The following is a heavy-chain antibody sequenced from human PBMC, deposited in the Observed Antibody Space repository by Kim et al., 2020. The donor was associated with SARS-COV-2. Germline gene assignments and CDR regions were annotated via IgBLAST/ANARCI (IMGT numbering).Heavy chain of an antibody. CDR2: ISWNSGSI. V-gene: IGHV3-9*01. CDR1: GFTFDDYA. Sequence: GGSLRLSCAASGFTFDDYAMHWVRQAPGKGLEWVSGISWNSGSIGYADSVKGRFTISRDNAKNSLYLQMNSLRAEDTALYYCAKGYGSGSYRADAFDIWG. D-gene: IGHD3-10*01. J-gene: IGHJ3*02. CDR3: AKGYGSGSYRADAFDI.